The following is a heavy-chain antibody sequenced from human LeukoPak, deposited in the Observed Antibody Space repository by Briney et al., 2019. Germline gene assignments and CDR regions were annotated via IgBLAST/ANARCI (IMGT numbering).Heavy chain of an antibody. D-gene: IGHD5-18*01. Sequence: GGSLRLSCAASGFTFSDYYMSWIRQAPGKGLEWISYISSSGATIHYADSVKGRFTISRDSAKNSLYMQMNSLRAEDTAVYYCAAGAMAFIDYWGQGTLVTVSS. V-gene: IGHV3-11*04. CDR1: GFTFSDYY. J-gene: IGHJ4*02. CDR2: ISSSGATI. CDR3: AAGAMAFIDY.